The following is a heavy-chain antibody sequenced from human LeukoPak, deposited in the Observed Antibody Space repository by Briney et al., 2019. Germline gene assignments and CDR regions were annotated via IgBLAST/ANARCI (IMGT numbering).Heavy chain of an antibody. Sequence: SETLSLTCAVYGGPFSGYYWSWIRQPSGKGLEWIGEINHSGSTNYNPSLKSRVTISVDTSKNQFSLKLNSVTAADTAVYYCAKSNGYGLIDIWGQGTMVTVSS. CDR2: INHSGST. CDR1: GGPFSGYY. D-gene: IGHD3-10*01. V-gene: IGHV4-34*01. CDR3: AKSNGYGLIDI. J-gene: IGHJ3*02.